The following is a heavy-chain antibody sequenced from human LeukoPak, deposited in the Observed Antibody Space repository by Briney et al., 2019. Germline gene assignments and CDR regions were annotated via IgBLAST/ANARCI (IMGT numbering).Heavy chain of an antibody. Sequence: PGGSLRLSCAASGLTFSRFGMSWVRQAPGKGLEWVSAASASGRSTYYADSVKGRFTISRDNSKNTLDLQMNSLRDEDTAVYYCAKARSCEYLSDAFHIWVQGIMATLSS. V-gene: IGHV3-23*01. CDR1: GLTFSRFG. D-gene: IGHD2-2*01. CDR3: AKARSCEYLSDAFHI. J-gene: IGHJ3*02. CDR2: ASASGRST.